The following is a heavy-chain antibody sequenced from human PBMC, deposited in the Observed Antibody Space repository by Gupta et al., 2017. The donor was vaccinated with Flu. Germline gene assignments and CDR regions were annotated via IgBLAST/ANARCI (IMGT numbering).Heavy chain of an antibody. J-gene: IGHJ4*02. CDR2: IYHSGRHSGST. Sequence: QVQLQESGPGLVKPSETLSLTCAVSGYSISSGYYWGWIRQPPGKGLEWIGSIYHSGRHSGSTYYSPSLKSRVTISVDMSKNQFSLKLSSVTAADTAVYYCARVEGCDSRTSVIDYWGQGTLVTVSS. D-gene: IGHD3-22*01. V-gene: IGHV4-38-2*01. CDR1: GYSISSGYY. CDR3: ARVEGCDSRTSVIDY.